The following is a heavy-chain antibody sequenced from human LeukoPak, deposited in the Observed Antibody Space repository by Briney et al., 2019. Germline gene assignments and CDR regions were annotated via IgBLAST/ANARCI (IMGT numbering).Heavy chain of an antibody. V-gene: IGHV3-7*01. CDR2: IKQDGSEK. J-gene: IGHJ6*03. Sequence: GGSLRLSCATSGFTFSSYWVNWVRQAPGKGLEWVANIKQDGSEKHYVDSVKGRFTISRDNAKNSLYLQMNSLRAEDTAVYYCARDAFSYYYYYMDVWGKGTTVTVSS. CDR1: GFTFSSYW. CDR3: ARDAFSYYYYYMDV.